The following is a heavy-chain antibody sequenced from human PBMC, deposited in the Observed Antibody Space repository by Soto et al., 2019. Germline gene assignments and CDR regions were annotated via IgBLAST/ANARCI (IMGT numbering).Heavy chain of an antibody. CDR3: ARAMGYAFDI. J-gene: IGHJ3*02. V-gene: IGHV3-64*01. CDR2: ISSNGGST. Sequence: EVQLVESGGGLVQPGGSLRLSCAASGFTFSSYAMHWVRQAPGKGLEYVSAISSNGGSTYYANSVKGRFTISRDNSNNTLYLQMGSLRAEHMAVYYCARAMGYAFDIWGQGTMVTVSS. CDR1: GFTFSSYA.